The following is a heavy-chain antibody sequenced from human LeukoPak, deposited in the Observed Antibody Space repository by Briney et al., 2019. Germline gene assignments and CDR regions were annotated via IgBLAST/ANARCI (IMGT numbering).Heavy chain of an antibody. J-gene: IGHJ4*02. CDR1: GFTFGSYG. Sequence: GGSLRLSCAASGFTFGSYGMHWVRQAPGKGLEWVAFIRYDGSNKYYADSVKGRFTISRDNSKNTLYLQMNSLRAEDTAVYYCAKLTAMGQPDFDYWGQGTLVTVSS. CDR3: AKLTAMGQPDFDY. D-gene: IGHD5-18*01. V-gene: IGHV3-30*02. CDR2: IRYDGSNK.